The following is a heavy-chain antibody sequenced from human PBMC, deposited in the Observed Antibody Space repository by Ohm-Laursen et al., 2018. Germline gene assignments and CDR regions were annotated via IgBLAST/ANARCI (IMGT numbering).Heavy chain of an antibody. CDR2: IYYSGST. V-gene: IGHV4-59*08. D-gene: IGHD1-1*01. Sequence: SETLSLTCTVSGSSISSYYWSWIRQPPGKGLEWIGYIYYSGSTNYNPSLKSRVTISADTSKNQFSLKLSSVTTADTAVYYCARHNPNWNFDYWGQGTLVTVSS. J-gene: IGHJ4*02. CDR3: ARHNPNWNFDY. CDR1: GSSISSYY.